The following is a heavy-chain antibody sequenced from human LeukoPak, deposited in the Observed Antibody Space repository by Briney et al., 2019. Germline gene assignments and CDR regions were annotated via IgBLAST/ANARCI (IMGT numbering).Heavy chain of an antibody. J-gene: IGHJ4*02. CDR1: GDSVSSNSAA. CDR3: ARAPSYSSSWYGVLFDY. CDR2: TYYRSKWYN. Sequence: SQTLSLTCAISGDSVSSNSAAWNWIRQSPSRGLEWLGRTYYRSKWYNDYAVSVKSRITINPDTSKNQFSLQLYSVTPEDTAVYYCARAPSYSSSWYGVLFDYWGQGTLVTVSS. V-gene: IGHV6-1*01. D-gene: IGHD6-13*01.